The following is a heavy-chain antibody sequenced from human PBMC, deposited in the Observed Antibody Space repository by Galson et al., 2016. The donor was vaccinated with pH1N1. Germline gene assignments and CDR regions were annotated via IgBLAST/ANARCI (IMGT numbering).Heavy chain of an antibody. V-gene: IGHV3-53*01. CDR1: GFTVSDGY. CDR2: VYAGGAT. J-gene: IGHJ3*02. Sequence: SLRLSCAASGFTVSDGYMNWVRRAPGKGLEWVSVVYAGGATHYADSVKGRFTISRDTSKNTMYLQMNSLRVDDTAVYYCARERANYPDESFDIWGQGTMVTVSS. CDR3: ARERANYPDESFDI. D-gene: IGHD4/OR15-4a*01.